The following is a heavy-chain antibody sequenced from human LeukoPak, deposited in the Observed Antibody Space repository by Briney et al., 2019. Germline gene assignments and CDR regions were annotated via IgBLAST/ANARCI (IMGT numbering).Heavy chain of an antibody. CDR3: ASGYSYGS. CDR2: INHSGST. Sequence: SETLSLTCTVSGDSISSSSYYWGWIRQPPGKGLEWIGEINHSGSTNYNPSLKSRVTISVDTSKNQFSLKLSSVTAADTAVYYCASGYSYGSWGQGTLVTVSS. V-gene: IGHV4-39*07. D-gene: IGHD5-18*01. CDR1: GDSISSSSYY. J-gene: IGHJ4*02.